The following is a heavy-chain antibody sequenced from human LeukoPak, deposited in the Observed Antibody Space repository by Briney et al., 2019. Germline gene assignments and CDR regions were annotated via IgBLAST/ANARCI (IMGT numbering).Heavy chain of an antibody. CDR1: GFTFSSYA. Sequence: SGGSLRLSCAASGFTFSSYAMDWVRQAPGKGLEWVAVISYDGSSQHYADSVKGRFTISRDNAKSTLYLQMNSLRAEDTAVYYCARDGYYYNNSGYYAFDIWGQGTMVTVSS. CDR2: ISYDGSSQ. J-gene: IGHJ3*02. V-gene: IGHV3-30-3*01. CDR3: ARDGYYYNNSGYYAFDI. D-gene: IGHD3-22*01.